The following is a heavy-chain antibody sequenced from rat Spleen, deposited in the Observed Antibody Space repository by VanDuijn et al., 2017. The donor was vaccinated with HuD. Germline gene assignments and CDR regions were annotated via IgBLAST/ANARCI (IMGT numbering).Heavy chain of an antibody. CDR1: GLTFSNYD. J-gene: IGHJ3*01. CDR3: TKVDYDGHWFAH. CDR2: ISPSGGTT. Sequence: EVQLVESGGGLVQPGRSLKLTCAASGLTFSNYDMAWVRQAPTKGLEWVASISPSGGTTYYRDSVKGRFTVSRDNAKDILYLQMDSLRSEDKATYVCTKVDYDGHWFAHWGQGTLVTVSS. D-gene: IGHD1-11*01. V-gene: IGHV5S13*01.